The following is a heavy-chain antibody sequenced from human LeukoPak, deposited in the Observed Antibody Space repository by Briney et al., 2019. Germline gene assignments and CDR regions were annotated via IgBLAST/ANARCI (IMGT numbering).Heavy chain of an antibody. CDR3: AKDVFGFGELAPDAFDI. V-gene: IGHV3-23*01. J-gene: IGHJ3*02. CDR2: ISGSGGNT. CDR1: GFTFSSYA. Sequence: GGSLRLSCAASGFTFSSYAMSWVRQAPGKGLEWVSAISGSGGNTYYADSVKGRFTISRDNSKNTLYLRMNSLRAEDTAVYYCAKDVFGFGELAPDAFDIWGQGTMVTVSS. D-gene: IGHD3-10*01.